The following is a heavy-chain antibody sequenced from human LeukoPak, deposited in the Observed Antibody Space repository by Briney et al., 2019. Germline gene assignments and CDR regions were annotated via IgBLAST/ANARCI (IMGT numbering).Heavy chain of an antibody. CDR1: GGSISSSSYY. D-gene: IGHD2-21*02. CDR2: IYYSGST. V-gene: IGHV4-39*07. Sequence: SEALSLTCTVSGGSISSSSYYWGWIRQPPGKGLEWIGSIYYSGSTYYNPSLKSRVTISVDTSKNQFSLKLSSVTAADTAVYYCAGAYCGGDCYSGRAFDIWGQGTMVTVSS. CDR3: AGAYCGGDCYSGRAFDI. J-gene: IGHJ3*02.